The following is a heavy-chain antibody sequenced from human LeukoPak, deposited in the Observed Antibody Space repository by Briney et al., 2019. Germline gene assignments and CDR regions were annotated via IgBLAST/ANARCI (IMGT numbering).Heavy chain of an antibody. Sequence: SETLSLTCTVSGGSISSYYWSWIRQPPGKGLEWIGYIHYSGSTNNNPSLKSRVTISLDTSKNQFSLKLSSVTAAETAVYYCARETVGSTGAFDPWGQGTLVTVSS. CDR1: GGSISSYY. D-gene: IGHD4-23*01. CDR3: ARETVGSTGAFDP. J-gene: IGHJ5*02. CDR2: IHYSGST. V-gene: IGHV4-59*01.